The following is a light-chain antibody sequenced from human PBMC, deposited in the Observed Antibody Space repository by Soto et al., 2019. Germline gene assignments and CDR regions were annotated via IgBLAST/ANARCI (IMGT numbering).Light chain of an antibody. CDR3: QTWGTGIQV. V-gene: IGLV4-69*01. Sequence: QAVLTQSPSASASLGASVKLTCTLSSGHSSYAIAWHQQQPEQGPRYLMKLNSDGSHSKGDGIPDRFSGSSSGAERYLTISSHQSEDEADYYRQTWGTGIQVFGGGTKVTVL. CDR1: SGHSSYA. CDR2: LNSDGSH. J-gene: IGLJ3*02.